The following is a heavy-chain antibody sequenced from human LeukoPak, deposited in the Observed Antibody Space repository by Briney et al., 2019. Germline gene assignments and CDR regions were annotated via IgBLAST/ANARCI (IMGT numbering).Heavy chain of an antibody. Sequence: PSQTLSLTCTVSGGSISSGDYYWSWIRQPPGKGLEWIGYIYYSGSTYYNPSLKSRVTISVDTSKNQFSLKLSSVTAADTAVYYCARANGYSYGFMPYYDILTGYSGWFDPWGQGTLVTVSS. CDR3: ARANGYSYGFMPYYDILTGYSGWFDP. J-gene: IGHJ5*02. V-gene: IGHV4-30-4*08. D-gene: IGHD3-9*01. CDR1: GGSISSGDYY. CDR2: IYYSGST.